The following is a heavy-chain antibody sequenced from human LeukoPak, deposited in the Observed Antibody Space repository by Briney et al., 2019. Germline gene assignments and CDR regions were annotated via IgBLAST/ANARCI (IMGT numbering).Heavy chain of an antibody. V-gene: IGHV5-51*01. Sequence: GESLKISCKGSGYSFTSYWISWVRQMPGKGLEWMGIIYPGDSDTRYSPSFQGQVTISADKSISTAYLQWSSLKASDTAMYYCARAGIAVAGTSWFDPWGQGTLVTVSS. CDR3: ARAGIAVAGTSWFDP. D-gene: IGHD6-19*01. J-gene: IGHJ5*02. CDR1: GYSFTSYW. CDR2: IYPGDSDT.